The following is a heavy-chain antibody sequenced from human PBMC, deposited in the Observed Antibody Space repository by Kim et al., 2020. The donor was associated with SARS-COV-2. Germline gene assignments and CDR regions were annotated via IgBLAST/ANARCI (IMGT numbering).Heavy chain of an antibody. Sequence: GESLKISCKGSGYSFTSYWIGWVRQMPGKGLEWMGIIYHGDSDTRYRPSFQGQVTISADKSISTAYLQWSSLKASDTAMYYCASPSSGGSWGRHAFDIWGQGKMVTVSS. V-gene: IGHV5-51*01. D-gene: IGHD2-15*01. CDR1: GYSFTSYW. J-gene: IGHJ3*02. CDR3: ASPSSGGSWGRHAFDI. CDR2: IYHGDSDT.